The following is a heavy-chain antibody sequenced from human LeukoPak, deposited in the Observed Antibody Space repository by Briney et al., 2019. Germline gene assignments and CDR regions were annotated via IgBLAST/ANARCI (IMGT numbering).Heavy chain of an antibody. D-gene: IGHD3-10*01. Sequence: SETLSLTCTVSGGSISSYYWSWIRQPAGKGLEWIGRIYTSGSTNYNPSLKSRVTMSVDTSKNQFSLKLSSLTAADTAVYYCAREATYYYVSGERYYGMDVWGQGTTVTVSS. CDR1: GGSISSYY. CDR2: IYTSGST. V-gene: IGHV4-4*07. J-gene: IGHJ6*02. CDR3: AREATYYYVSGERYYGMDV.